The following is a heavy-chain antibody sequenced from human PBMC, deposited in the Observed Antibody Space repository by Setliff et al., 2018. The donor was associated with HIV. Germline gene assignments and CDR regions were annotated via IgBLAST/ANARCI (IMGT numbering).Heavy chain of an antibody. V-gene: IGHV1-69*06. Sequence: SVKVSCKASGGSFRNYAINWVRQAPGQGLEWMGGIMPLLGTPNYAHKFQGRVTITADKYRSTVYMELSSLRSEDSAVFYCARDRAGIAVAAPDAFDVWGQGTMVTVSS. D-gene: IGHD6-19*01. CDR3: ARDRAGIAVAAPDAFDV. CDR1: GGSFRNYA. J-gene: IGHJ3*01. CDR2: IMPLLGTP.